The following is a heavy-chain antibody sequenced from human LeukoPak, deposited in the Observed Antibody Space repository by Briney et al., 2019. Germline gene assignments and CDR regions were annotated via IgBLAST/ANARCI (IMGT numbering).Heavy chain of an antibody. CDR1: GGSFSGYY. J-gene: IGHJ3*01. D-gene: IGHD5-18*01. CDR2: IFFTGPT. Sequence: PSETLSLTCAVYGGSFSGYYWSWIRQPPGKGLEWIGSIFFTGPTYYNPSLQSRLTISADSSKNQFSLRVTSVTAADTALYYCARQHNTARVGAFDVWGQGTMVVVSS. CDR3: ARQHNTARVGAFDV. V-gene: IGHV4-34*12.